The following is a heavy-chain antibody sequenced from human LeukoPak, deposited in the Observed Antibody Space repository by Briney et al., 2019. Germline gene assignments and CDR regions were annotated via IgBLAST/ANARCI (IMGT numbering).Heavy chain of an antibody. V-gene: IGHV3-11*01. J-gene: IGHJ6*03. CDR2: ISGSGTTI. D-gene: IGHD3-3*01. CDR1: GFTFSDFY. Sequence: GGSLRLSCTGSGFTFSDFYMSWIRQAPGKRLEWVSYISGSGTTIYYADSVKGRFTVSRDNANDSLYLQMHGLRVEDTAMYFCARDLGRSSRSAYYYMDVWGKGTTVTVSS. CDR3: ARDLGRSSRSAYYYMDV.